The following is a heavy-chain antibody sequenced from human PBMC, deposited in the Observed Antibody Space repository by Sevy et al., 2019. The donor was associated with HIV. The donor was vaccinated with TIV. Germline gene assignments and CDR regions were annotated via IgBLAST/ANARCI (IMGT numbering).Heavy chain of an antibody. V-gene: IGHV1-69*13. CDR2: IIPIFGTE. Sequence: ASVKVSCKASGGTFSSYAISWVRQAPGQGLEWMGGIIPIFGTENYAKKFQGRVTITADESTSTAYMELSSLRSEDTAVYYCARSRTSQRYYYGMDVWGQGTTVTVSS. D-gene: IGHD5-18*01. CDR3: ARSRTSQRYYYGMDV. J-gene: IGHJ6*02. CDR1: GGTFSSYA.